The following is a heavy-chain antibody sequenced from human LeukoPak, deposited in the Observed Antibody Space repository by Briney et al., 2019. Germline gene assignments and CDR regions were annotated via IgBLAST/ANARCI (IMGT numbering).Heavy chain of an antibody. CDR2: MNPNSGGT. J-gene: IGHJ4*02. CDR3: ARGRSQHWLGEDLGY. Sequence: ASVKVSCKASGYTFTDYYMHWVRQAPGQGLEWMGWMNPNSGGTYYLQKFQDRVTMNRDTSISTAYMDLRRLRSDDTAVYYCARGRSQHWLGEDLGYWGQGTLVTVSS. D-gene: IGHD3-16*01. CDR1: GYTFTDYY. V-gene: IGHV1-2*02.